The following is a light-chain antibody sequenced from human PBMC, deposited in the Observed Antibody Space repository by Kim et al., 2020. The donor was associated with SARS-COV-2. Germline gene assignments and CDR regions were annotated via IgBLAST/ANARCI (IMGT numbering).Light chain of an antibody. V-gene: IGLV3-21*04. Sequence: YELTQPPSVPVAPGKTAKITRGGNNIGVKSVIWYQQRPRQAPVLVIYYNSGRPSGIPERFSGSNSGNMATLTINRVEAGDEADYYCQLWDVNSDHVVFGGGTQLTVL. CDR2: YNS. CDR3: QLWDVNSDHVV. CDR1: NIGVKS. J-gene: IGLJ2*01.